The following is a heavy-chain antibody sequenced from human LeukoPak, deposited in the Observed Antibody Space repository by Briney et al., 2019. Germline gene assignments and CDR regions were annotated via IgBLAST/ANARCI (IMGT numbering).Heavy chain of an antibody. CDR3: AKDRAQGFGGNNWFDP. Sequence: PGGSLRLSCAASGFPFDIYNMNWVRQAPGKGLEWVSSIGGSGSHIYYADSVKGRFTISRDNSKNTLYLQMNSLRAEYTAVYYCAKDRAQGFGGNNWFDPGGQGTLVTVSS. V-gene: IGHV3-23*01. CDR1: GFPFDIYN. CDR2: IGGSGSHI. D-gene: IGHD3-10*01. J-gene: IGHJ5*02.